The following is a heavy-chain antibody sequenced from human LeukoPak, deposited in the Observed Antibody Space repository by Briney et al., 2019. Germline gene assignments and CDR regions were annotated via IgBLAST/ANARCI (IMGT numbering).Heavy chain of an antibody. CDR2: INPSGGST. V-gene: IGHV1-46*01. J-gene: IGHJ5*02. CDR1: GYSFTSYY. D-gene: IGHD6-13*01. CDR3: ARSTYSSPRGGFDP. Sequence: ASVKVSCKASGYSFTSYYMHWVRQAPGQGLEWIGIINPSGGSTTYGEKFQGRVTTTRDMSTSTVYMELSSLTSEDTAVFYCARSTYSSPRGGFDPWGQGTLVTVSS.